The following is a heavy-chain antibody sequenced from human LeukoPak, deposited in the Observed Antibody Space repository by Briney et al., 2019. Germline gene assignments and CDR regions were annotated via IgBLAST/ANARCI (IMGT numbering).Heavy chain of an antibody. CDR1: GGSISSYY. Sequence: SETLSLTCTVSGGSISSYYWNWLRQPPGEGLEWIGYIYYTGSSNYNPSLKSRVTISLDTSKNQFSLKLSSVTAADTAVYYCVRRAVVVTANDKSDAFDVWGQGTVVTVSS. D-gene: IGHD2-21*02. CDR3: VRRAVVVTANDKSDAFDV. V-gene: IGHV4-59*01. CDR2: IYYTGSS. J-gene: IGHJ3*01.